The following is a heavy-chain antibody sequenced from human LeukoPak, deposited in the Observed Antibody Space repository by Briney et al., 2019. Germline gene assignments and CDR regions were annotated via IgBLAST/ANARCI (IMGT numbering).Heavy chain of an antibody. J-gene: IGHJ5*02. CDR1: GYTFTGYY. CDR3: AREGGDIVLMVYAAHRRYWFDP. CDR2: INPNSGGT. D-gene: IGHD2-8*01. Sequence: ASVKVSCKASGYTFTGYYMHWVRQAPGQGLEWMGWINPNSGGTNYAEKFQGRVTMTRDTPISTAYMELSRLRSDDTAVYYCAREGGDIVLMVYAAHRRYWFDPWGQGTLVTVSS. V-gene: IGHV1-2*02.